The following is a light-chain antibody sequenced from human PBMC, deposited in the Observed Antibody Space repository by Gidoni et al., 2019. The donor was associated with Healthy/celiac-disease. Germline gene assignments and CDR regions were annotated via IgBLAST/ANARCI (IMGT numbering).Light chain of an antibody. CDR2: GAA. V-gene: IGKV3-15*01. CDR3: QQYNNWPPLT. CDR1: QSVSSN. Sequence: EIVMTQSPATLSVSPGERATLSCRPSQSVSSNLAWYQQKPGPAPRLLIYGAATRATGTPARLRGSGSGTEFTLTISSLQSEDFAVYYCQQYNNWPPLTFGGGTKVEIK. J-gene: IGKJ4*01.